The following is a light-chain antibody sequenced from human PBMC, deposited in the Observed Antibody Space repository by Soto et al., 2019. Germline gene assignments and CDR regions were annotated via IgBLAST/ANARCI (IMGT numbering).Light chain of an antibody. V-gene: IGLV2-23*02. J-gene: IGLJ1*01. CDR2: EVT. Sequence: QSVLTQPASVSGSPGQSVTIPCNGTKSDVGSFGLVSWYQQYPGKAPKVLIYEVTRRPSGVSDRFSGSKSGSAASLTISDLQAEDEADYFCWSYAGSPTFFVFGAGTKVTVL. CDR1: KSDVGSFGL. CDR3: WSYAGSPTFFV.